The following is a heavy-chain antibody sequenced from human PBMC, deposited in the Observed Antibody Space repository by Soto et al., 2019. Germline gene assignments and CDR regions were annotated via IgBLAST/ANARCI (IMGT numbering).Heavy chain of an antibody. J-gene: IGHJ4*02. CDR2: IDPSDSYT. CDR3: ARQIYDSDTGPNFQYYFDS. V-gene: IGHV5-10-1*01. CDR1: GYSFTSYW. Sequence: GESLKISCKGSGYSFTSYWISWVRQMPGKGLEWMGRIDPSDSYTNYSPSFQGHVTISVTKSITTVFLQWSSLRASDTAMYYCARQIYDSDTGPNFQYYFDSWGQGTPVTVS. D-gene: IGHD3-22*01.